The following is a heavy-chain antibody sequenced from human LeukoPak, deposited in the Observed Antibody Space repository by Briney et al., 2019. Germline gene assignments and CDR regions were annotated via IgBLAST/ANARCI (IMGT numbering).Heavy chain of an antibody. D-gene: IGHD1-26*01. CDR2: FSGSGGST. Sequence: GGSLRLSCAASGFTFSSYAMSWVRQAPGKGLEWVSAFSGSGGSTYYADSVKGRFTTSRDNSKNTLYLQMNSLRAEDTAVYYCAKDREWWELLLSVRSGFDYWGQGTLVTVSS. J-gene: IGHJ4*02. V-gene: IGHV3-23*01. CDR3: AKDREWWELLLSVRSGFDY. CDR1: GFTFSSYA.